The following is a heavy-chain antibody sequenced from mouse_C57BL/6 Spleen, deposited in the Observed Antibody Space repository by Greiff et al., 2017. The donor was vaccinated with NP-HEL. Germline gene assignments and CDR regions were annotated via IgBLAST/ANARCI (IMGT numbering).Heavy chain of an antibody. CDR1: GYSITSGYY. V-gene: IGHV3-6*01. J-gene: IGHJ3*01. CDR2: ISYDGSN. CDR3: SRDRDYGYGDALFAY. Sequence: EVKLQESGPGLVKPSQSLSLTCSVTGYSITSGYYWNWIRQFPGNKLEWMGYISYDGSNNYNPSLKNRISIPRDTSKNQFFLKLNSVTTEDTATYYWSRDRDYGYGDALFAYWGQGTLVTVSA. D-gene: IGHD2-2*01.